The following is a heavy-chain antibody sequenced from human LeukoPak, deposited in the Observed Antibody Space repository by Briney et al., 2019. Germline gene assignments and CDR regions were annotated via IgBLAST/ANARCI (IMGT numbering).Heavy chain of an antibody. CDR3: AREGHYYGSGN. D-gene: IGHD3-10*01. CDR1: GFIFSTYR. J-gene: IGHJ4*02. V-gene: IGHV3-30*03. Sequence: GGSLRLSCAASGFIFSTYRMNWVRQAPGKGLEWVAVISYDGSNKYYADSVKGRFTISRDNSKNTLYLQMNSLRAEDTAVYYCAREGHYYGSGNWGQGTLVTVSS. CDR2: ISYDGSNK.